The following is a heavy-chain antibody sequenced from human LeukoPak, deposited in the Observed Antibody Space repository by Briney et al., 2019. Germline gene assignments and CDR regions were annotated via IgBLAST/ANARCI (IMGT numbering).Heavy chain of an antibody. CDR1: GFTFSSYA. V-gene: IGHV3-23*01. CDR2: ISASGGST. CDR3: AKEIWPTVTISGRTYFDY. D-gene: IGHD4-17*01. J-gene: IGHJ4*02. Sequence: GGSLRLSCAASGFTFSSYAMSWVRQAPGKGLEWVSAISASGGSTFYADSVKGRFTISRDNPKNTLYLQMNSLRAEDTAVYYCAKEIWPTVTISGRTYFDYWGQGTLVTVSS.